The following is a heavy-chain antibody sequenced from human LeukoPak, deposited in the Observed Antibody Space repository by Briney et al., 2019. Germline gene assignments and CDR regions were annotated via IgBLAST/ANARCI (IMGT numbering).Heavy chain of an antibody. Sequence: PGGSLRLSCVASGFIFSTYGMHWVRQAPGKGQDWVAVVAYDGSIAYYADSVRGRFTISRDDSKNTLYLQMNSLRTEDTAVYYCARDRIRGAPDYFDYWGQGTLVTVSS. V-gene: IGHV3-30*03. D-gene: IGHD3-10*01. CDR1: GFIFSTYG. CDR2: VAYDGSIA. J-gene: IGHJ4*02. CDR3: ARDRIRGAPDYFDY.